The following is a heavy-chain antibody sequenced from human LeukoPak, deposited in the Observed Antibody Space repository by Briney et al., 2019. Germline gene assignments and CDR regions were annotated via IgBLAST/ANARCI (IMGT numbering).Heavy chain of an antibody. D-gene: IGHD1-26*01. V-gene: IGHV4-59*01. J-gene: IGHJ6*03. CDR3: ARGTVGATIGYYYYMDV. CDR1: GGSISSYY. CDR2: IYYSGST. Sequence: SETLSLTCTVSGGSISSYYWSWIRQPPGKGLEWIGYIYYSGSTNYNPSLKSRVTTSVDTSKNQFSLKLSSVTAADTAVYYCARGTVGATIGYYYYMDVWGKGTTVTVSS.